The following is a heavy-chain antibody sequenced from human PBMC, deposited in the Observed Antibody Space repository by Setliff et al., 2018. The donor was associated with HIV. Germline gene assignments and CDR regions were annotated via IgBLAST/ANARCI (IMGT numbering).Heavy chain of an antibody. D-gene: IGHD1-26*01. CDR3: ARHGLAGATVDY. Sequence: SETLSLTCTVSGDSISSDYYWGWIRQPPGKGLEWIGSIYYSGSTYFTPSLKSRVTLSVDTSRNHSSLKLSSVTAADTAVYYCARHGLAGATVDYWGQGTLVTVSS. CDR1: GDSISSDYY. V-gene: IGHV4-39*01. CDR2: IYYSGST. J-gene: IGHJ4*02.